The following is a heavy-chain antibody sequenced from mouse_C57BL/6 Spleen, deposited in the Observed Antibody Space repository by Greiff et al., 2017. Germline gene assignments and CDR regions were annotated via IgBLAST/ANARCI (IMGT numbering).Heavy chain of an antibody. CDR3: ARGIYYYGSSYVDY. D-gene: IGHD1-1*01. CDR1: GFTFSDYY. J-gene: IGHJ2*01. Sequence: EVQLVESEGGLVQPGSSMTLSCTASGFTFSDYYMAWVRQVPEKGLEWVANINYDGSSTYNLDSLKSRFIISRDNAKNILYQKRSSLKSEDTATYYCARGIYYYGSSYVDYRCQGTTLTVSS. CDR2: INYDGSST. V-gene: IGHV5-16*01.